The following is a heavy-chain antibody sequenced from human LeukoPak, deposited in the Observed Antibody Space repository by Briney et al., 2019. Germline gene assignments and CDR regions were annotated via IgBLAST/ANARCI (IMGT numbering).Heavy chain of an antibody. CDR3: ASGYYDSSGYYQNWFEP. J-gene: IGHJ5*02. CDR1: GGTFSSYA. Sequence: GSSVKVSCKASGGTFSSYAISWVRQAPGQGLEWMGRIIPILGIANYAQKFQGRVTITADKSTSTAYMELSSLRSEDTAVYYCASGYYDSSGYYQNWFEPWGQGTLVTVSS. D-gene: IGHD3-22*01. V-gene: IGHV1-69*04. CDR2: IIPILGIA.